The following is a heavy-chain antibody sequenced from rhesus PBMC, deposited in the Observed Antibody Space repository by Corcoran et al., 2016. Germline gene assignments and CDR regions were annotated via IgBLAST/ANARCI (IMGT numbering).Heavy chain of an antibody. CDR1: GFSLSTSGLG. CDR2: IYWNDDK. CDR3: ARRTGGSGFDY. D-gene: IGHD3-9*01. V-gene: IGHV2-1*01. Sequence: QVTLKESGPALVKPTQTLTLTCTFSGFSLSTSGLGVGWLRHPSRKTLEWLANIYWNDDKYYRTSLKSRLTISKDTSKNQVVLTMTNMDPVDTATYYCARRTGGSGFDYWGQGVLVTVSS. J-gene: IGHJ4*01.